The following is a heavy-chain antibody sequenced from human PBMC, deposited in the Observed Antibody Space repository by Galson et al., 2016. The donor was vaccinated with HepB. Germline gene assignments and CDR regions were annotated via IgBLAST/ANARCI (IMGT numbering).Heavy chain of an antibody. V-gene: IGHV5-51*01. CDR3: ASPRGVGYMRAFDM. J-gene: IGHJ3*02. CDR1: GYRFTTYW. D-gene: IGHD2-2*02. Sequence: QSGAEVKKPGGSLRISCKASGYRFTTYWTGWVRQMPGKGLEWMGIIYPVDSDTRYSPSFQGQVTISVDKSISTAYLQWSSLKASDTAMYYCASPRGVGYMRAFDMWGQGTMVTVSS. CDR2: IYPVDSDT.